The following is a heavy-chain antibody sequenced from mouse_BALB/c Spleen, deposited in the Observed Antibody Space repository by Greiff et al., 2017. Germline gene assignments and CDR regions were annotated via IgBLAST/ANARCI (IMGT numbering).Heavy chain of an antibody. Sequence: EGHLVESGGGLVKPGGSLKLSCAASGFTFSSYAMSWVRQTPEKRLEWVATISSGGSYTYYPDSVKGRFTISRDNAKNTLYLQMSSLRSEDTAMYYCARQNSSGTTGGAMDYWGQGTSVTVSS. D-gene: IGHD3-1*01. CDR3: ARQNSSGTTGGAMDY. V-gene: IGHV5-9-3*01. CDR2: ISSGGSYT. CDR1: GFTFSSYA. J-gene: IGHJ4*01.